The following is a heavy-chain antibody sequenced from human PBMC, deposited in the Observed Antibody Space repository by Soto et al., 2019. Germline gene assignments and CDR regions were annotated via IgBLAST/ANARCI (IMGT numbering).Heavy chain of an antibody. CDR3: ARLGSDIVLVPAASPRSYYYQGMDV. D-gene: IGHD2-2*01. J-gene: IGHJ6*01. CDR1: GYSFTSYW. CDR2: IYPGDSDT. Sequence: PGESLKISCKGSGYSFTSYWIGWVRQMPGKGLEWMGIIYPGDSDTRYSPSFQGQVTISADKSISTAYLQWSSLKASDTAMYYCARLGSDIVLVPAASPRSYYYQGMDVWRQGTTVTVSS. V-gene: IGHV5-51*01.